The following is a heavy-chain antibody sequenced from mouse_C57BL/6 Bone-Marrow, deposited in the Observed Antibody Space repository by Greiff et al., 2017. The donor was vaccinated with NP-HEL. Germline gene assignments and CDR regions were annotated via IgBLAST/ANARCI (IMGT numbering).Heavy chain of an antibody. CDR1: GFTFSSYG. J-gene: IGHJ2*01. CDR3: ARREITYYFDY. D-gene: IGHD2-4*01. Sequence: DVQLVESGGDLVKPGGSLKLSCAASGFTFSSYGMSWVRQTPDKRLEWVATISSGGSYTYYPDSVKGRFTISRDNAKNTLYLQMSSLKSEDTAMYYCARREITYYFDYWGQGTTLTVSS. V-gene: IGHV5-6*01. CDR2: ISSGGSYT.